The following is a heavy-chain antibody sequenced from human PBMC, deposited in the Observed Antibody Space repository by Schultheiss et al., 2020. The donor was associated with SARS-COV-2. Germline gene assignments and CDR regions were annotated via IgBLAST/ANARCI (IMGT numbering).Heavy chain of an antibody. CDR1: GYTFTSYY. D-gene: IGHD4-17*01. Sequence: SVKVSCKASGYTFTSYYMHWVRQAPGQGLEWMGGIIPIFGTANYAQKFQGRVTITADESTSTAYMELSSLRSEDTAVYYCASAGDYGDYVWISYWGQGTLVTVSS. CDR3: ASAGDYGDYVWISY. CDR2: IIPIFGTA. J-gene: IGHJ4*02. V-gene: IGHV1-69*13.